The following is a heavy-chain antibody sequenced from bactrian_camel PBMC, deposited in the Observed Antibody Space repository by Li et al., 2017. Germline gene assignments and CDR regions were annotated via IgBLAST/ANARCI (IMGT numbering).Heavy chain of an antibody. CDR2: IYTGVHSI. CDR1: GYTSSLKC. Sequence: HVQLVESGGRSVQNGGSLRLSCAVSGYTSSLKCMGWFRQAPGKEREGVAGIYTGVHSIYYDDSVKGRFTLSYDNATRTMVLQMNSLKPEDTAMYYCAARRFGGSSWNDGKTYNYWGQGTQVTVS. D-gene: IGHD6*01. V-gene: IGHV3S54*01. J-gene: IGHJ4*01. CDR3: AARRFGGSSWNDGKTYNY.